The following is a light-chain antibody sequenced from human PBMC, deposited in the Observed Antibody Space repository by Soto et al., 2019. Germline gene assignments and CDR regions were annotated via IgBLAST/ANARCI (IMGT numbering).Light chain of an antibody. J-gene: IGKJ3*01. CDR2: AAS. Sequence: DIQMTQSPSSLSASVGDRVTISCRASQSIATYLNWYQQKPGKAPSLLIYAASTLQSGVPSRFSGSGSGTEFTLTISSLQPEDFATYYCQQLNSYPLTFGPGTKVDIK. CDR1: QSIATY. CDR3: QQLNSYPLT. V-gene: IGKV1-9*01.